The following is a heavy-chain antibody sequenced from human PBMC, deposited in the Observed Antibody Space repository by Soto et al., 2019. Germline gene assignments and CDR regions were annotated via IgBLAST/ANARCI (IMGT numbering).Heavy chain of an antibody. CDR1: GFTFSAHY. J-gene: IGHJ4*02. D-gene: IGHD1-26*01. Sequence: PGGSLRLSCAASGFTFSAHYMDWVRQAPGKGLEWVGRIKNKANSYTTEYAASVEGRFTISREDSQNSLYRQMNSLKTEDTAVYYCARVSLVGPSGGRYFDYWGQGSQVAVSS. CDR3: ARVSLVGPSGGRYFDY. CDR2: IKNKANSYTT. V-gene: IGHV3-72*01.